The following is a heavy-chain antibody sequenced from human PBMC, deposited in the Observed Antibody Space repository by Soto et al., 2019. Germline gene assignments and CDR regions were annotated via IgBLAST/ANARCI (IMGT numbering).Heavy chain of an antibody. CDR1: GGSISNSNW. CDR3: AHRPIVGAAI. J-gene: IGHJ4*02. CDR2: IYHTGST. D-gene: IGHD1-26*01. V-gene: IGHV4-4*02. Sequence: LSLTCGVFGGSISNSNWWTWVRQPPGKGLEWIGEIYHTGSTNYNSSLMSRVTISLDKPNNQFSLKLSSVTAADTAVYYCAHRPIVGAAIWGQGTLVTVSS.